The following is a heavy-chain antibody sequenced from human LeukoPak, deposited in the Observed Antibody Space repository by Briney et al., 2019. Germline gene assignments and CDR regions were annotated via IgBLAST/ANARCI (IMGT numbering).Heavy chain of an antibody. CDR1: GGSISSGGYS. Sequence: PSETLSLTCAVSGGSISSGGYSWSWIRQPPGKGLEWIGYIYHSGSTYYNPSLKSRVTISVDRSKNQFSLKLSSVTAADTAVYYCARGTFYGSGSYYNPLAAPRYFDYWGQGTLVTVSS. D-gene: IGHD3-10*01. CDR2: IYHSGST. J-gene: IGHJ4*02. CDR3: ARGTFYGSGSYYNPLAAPRYFDY. V-gene: IGHV4-30-2*01.